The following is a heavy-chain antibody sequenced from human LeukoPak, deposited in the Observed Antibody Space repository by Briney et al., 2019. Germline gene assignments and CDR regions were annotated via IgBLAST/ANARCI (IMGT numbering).Heavy chain of an antibody. Sequence: GGTLRLSCAASGFTFSNYGLNWVRQAPGKGLEWVSGISGDAGRTYYADSVKGRFTISRDNSKNTLYLQMNSLRAEDTAVYYCAKIRYDSSGYAPWYFDYWGQGTLVTVSS. CDR3: AKIRYDSSGYAPWYFDY. V-gene: IGHV3-23*01. CDR2: ISGDAGRT. CDR1: GFTFSNYG. J-gene: IGHJ4*02. D-gene: IGHD3-22*01.